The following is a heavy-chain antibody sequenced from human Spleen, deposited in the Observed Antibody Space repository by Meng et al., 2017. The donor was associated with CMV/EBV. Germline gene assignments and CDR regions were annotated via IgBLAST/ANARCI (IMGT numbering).Heavy chain of an antibody. CDR1: GFTFSDYA. D-gene: IGHD2-8*02. V-gene: IGHV3-30-3*01. Sequence: GGSLRLSCAASGFTFSDYALHWVRQAPGKGLEWVAVISYDGNTKYYADSVKGRFTVSRDNSKNTLFLQMNSLRAEDTALYYCTRKDGRSASGDYYYYYGMDVWGQGTTVTVSS. CDR2: ISYDGNTK. J-gene: IGHJ6*02. CDR3: TRKDGRSASGDYYYYYGMDV.